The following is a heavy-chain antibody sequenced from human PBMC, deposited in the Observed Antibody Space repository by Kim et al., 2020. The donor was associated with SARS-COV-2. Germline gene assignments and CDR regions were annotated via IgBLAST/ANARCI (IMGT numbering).Heavy chain of an antibody. Sequence: SETLSLTCTVSGGSISSYYWSWIRQPPGKGLEWIGYIYYSGSTNYKPSLKSRVTISVDSSKNQISLKLSSVTAADMAVYDCARGFVDCGQGTLVTVS. CDR3: ARGFVD. J-gene: IGHJ4*02. CDR1: GGSISSYY. V-gene: IGHV4-59*01. D-gene: IGHD3-3*01. CDR2: IYYSGST.